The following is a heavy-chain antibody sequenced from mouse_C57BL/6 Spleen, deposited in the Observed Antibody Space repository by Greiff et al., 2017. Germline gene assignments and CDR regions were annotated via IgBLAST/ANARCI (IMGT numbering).Heavy chain of an antibody. J-gene: IGHJ4*01. Sequence: QVQLQQPGAELVKPGASVKLSCKASGYTFTSYWMHWVKQRPGQGLEWIGMIHPNRGSTTYNEKFKSKATLTVDKSSSTAYMQLSSLTSEDSAVYYSARCATVVGAMDYWGQGTSVTVSS. CDR1: GYTFTSYW. V-gene: IGHV1-64*01. CDR3: ARCATVVGAMDY. D-gene: IGHD1-1*01. CDR2: IHPNRGST.